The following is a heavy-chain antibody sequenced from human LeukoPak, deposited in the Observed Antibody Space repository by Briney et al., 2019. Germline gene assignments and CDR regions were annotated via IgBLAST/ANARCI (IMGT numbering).Heavy chain of an antibody. V-gene: IGHV1-2*02. D-gene: IGHD1-26*01. CDR2: INPNNGGT. CDR3: ARVVVGAHDAFDI. J-gene: IGHJ3*02. CDR1: GYTFTGYY. Sequence: ASVKVSCKASGYTFTGYYMHWVRQAPGQGLQWMGWINPNNGGTNYAQKFQGRVTMTRDTSISTGYMELSRLRSDDTAAYYCARVVVGAHDAFDIWGQGTMVTVSS.